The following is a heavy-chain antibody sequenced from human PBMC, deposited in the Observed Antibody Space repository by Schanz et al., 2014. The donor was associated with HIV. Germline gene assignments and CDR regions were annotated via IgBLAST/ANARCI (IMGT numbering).Heavy chain of an antibody. J-gene: IGHJ6*02. D-gene: IGHD6-19*01. CDR1: GFTFSNYV. CDR2: MWYDESHK. V-gene: IGHV3-33*08. CDR3: ARGSWYSGGWYDDYNYYDVDV. Sequence: VQLLQSGGGLVQPGGSLRLSCVSSGFTFSNYVMGWVRQAPGKGLEWVAAMWYDESHKGYADSVKGRFTISRDNSKNTLYFQMNRLRAEDTAVYFCARGSWYSGGWYDDYNYYDVDVWGQGTTVIVSS.